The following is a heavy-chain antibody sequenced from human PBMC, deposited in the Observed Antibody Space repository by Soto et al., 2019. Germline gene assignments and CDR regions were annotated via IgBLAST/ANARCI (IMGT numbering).Heavy chain of an antibody. CDR1: GFTFSYFL. V-gene: IGHV3-74*01. CDR3: GRENPRSAPAL. Sequence: QLEESGGGLVQPGGSLRLSCTASGFTFSYFLMHGIRQVPGKGLVWISHISGDGTGTNYASSVKDRFIISRDNAKNTLYLQMNGLGAEGTAVNSCGRENPRSAPALWGRGTLVTGSS. J-gene: IGHJ4*02. CDR2: ISGDGTGT.